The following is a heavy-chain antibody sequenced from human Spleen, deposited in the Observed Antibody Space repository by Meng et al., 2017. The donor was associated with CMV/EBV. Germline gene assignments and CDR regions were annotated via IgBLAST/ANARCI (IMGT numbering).Heavy chain of an antibody. CDR1: GYTFTSYD. CDR2: MNPNSGNT. Sequence: ASVKVSCKASGYTFTSYDINWVRQATGQGLEWMGWMNPNSGNTGYAQKFQGRVTMTRNNSMSTAYMELSSLRTEDTAVYYCARGPGTIAVSTSPYYYYYGMDVWGQGTTVTVSS. D-gene: IGHD2-15*01. J-gene: IGHJ6*02. V-gene: IGHV1-8*01. CDR3: ARGPGTIAVSTSPYYYYYGMDV.